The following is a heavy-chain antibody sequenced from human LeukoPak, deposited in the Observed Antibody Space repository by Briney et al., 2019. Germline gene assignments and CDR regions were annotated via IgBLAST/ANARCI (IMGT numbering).Heavy chain of an antibody. CDR3: ARGRNYYDSSGYYLG. Sequence: ASVKVSCKASGYTFTSYGISWVRQAPGQGLEWMGWISAYNGNTNYAQKLQGRVTMTTDTSTSTAYMELRSLRSDDMAVYCCARGRNYYDSSGYYLGWGQGTLVTVSS. CDR2: ISAYNGNT. CDR1: GYTFTSYG. J-gene: IGHJ4*02. V-gene: IGHV1-18*03. D-gene: IGHD3-22*01.